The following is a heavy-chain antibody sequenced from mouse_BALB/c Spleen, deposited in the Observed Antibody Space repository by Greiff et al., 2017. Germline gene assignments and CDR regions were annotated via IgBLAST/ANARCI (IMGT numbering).Heavy chain of an antibody. J-gene: IGHJ4*01. CDR1: GYSITSDYA. CDR3: ARWIYYGSNYAMDY. CDR2: ISCSGST. V-gene: IGHV3-2*02. D-gene: IGHD1-1*01. Sequence: EVQLQQSGPGLVKPSQSLSLTCTVTGYSITSDYAWNWIRQFPGNKLEWMGYISCSGSTSYNPSLKSRISITRDTSKNQFFLQLNSVTTEDTATYYCARWIYYGSNYAMDYWGQGTSVTVSS.